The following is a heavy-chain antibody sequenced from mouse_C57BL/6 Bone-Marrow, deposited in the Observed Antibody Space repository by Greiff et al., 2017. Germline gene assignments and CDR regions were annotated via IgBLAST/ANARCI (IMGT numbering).Heavy chain of an antibody. CDR2: ISSGGSYT. CDR1: GFTFSSYG. V-gene: IGHV5-6*02. J-gene: IGHJ2*01. D-gene: IGHD1-1*01. CDR3: ARPRYGSSYDYFDY. Sequence: DVMLVESGGDLVKPGGSLKLSCAASGFTFSSYGMSWVRQTPDKRLEWVATISSGGSYTYYPDSVKGRFTISRDNAKNTLYLQMSSLKSEDTAMYYCARPRYGSSYDYFDYWGQGTTLTVSS.